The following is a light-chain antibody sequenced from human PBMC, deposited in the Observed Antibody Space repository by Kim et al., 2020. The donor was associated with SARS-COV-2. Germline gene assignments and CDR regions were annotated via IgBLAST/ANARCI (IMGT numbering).Light chain of an antibody. CDR1: SSDVGGYNY. CDR2: DVS. J-gene: IGLJ3*02. Sequence: GQPITIPCTVTSSDVGGYNYVSWYQQHPGKAPKLMIYDVSNRPSGVSNRFSGSKSGNTASLTISGLQAEDEADYYCSSYTSSSTGVFGGGTQLTVL. CDR3: SSYTSSSTGV. V-gene: IGLV2-14*03.